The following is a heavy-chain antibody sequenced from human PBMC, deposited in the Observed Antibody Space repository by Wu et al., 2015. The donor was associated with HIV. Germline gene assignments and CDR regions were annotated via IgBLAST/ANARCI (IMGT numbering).Heavy chain of an antibody. Sequence: QVQLVQSGAEVKKPWSSVKVSCEASGGTFNNYAITWVRQAPGRGLEWMGGIIPIFGTANYAHKFKGRVSITTDESTRAAYMELSSLRSDDTANYFCARVSLGCGRTTCYSGDLFDLWGQGTLVTVSS. D-gene: IGHD2-21*02. V-gene: IGHV1-69*05. CDR3: ARVSLGCGRTTCYSGDLFDL. J-gene: IGHJ4*02. CDR1: GGTFNNYA. CDR2: IIPIFGTA.